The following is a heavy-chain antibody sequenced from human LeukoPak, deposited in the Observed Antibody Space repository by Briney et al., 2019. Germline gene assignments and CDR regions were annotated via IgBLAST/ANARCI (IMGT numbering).Heavy chain of an antibody. V-gene: IGHV4-34*01. Sequence: SETLSLTCAAYGGSFSGYYWSWIRQPPGKGLEWIGEINYSGSTNYNPSLKSRVTISVDTSKNQLSLKLRSVTAADTAVYYCARGQTSVVTAIPYYFDYWGRGTLVTVSS. CDR2: INYSGST. D-gene: IGHD2-21*02. CDR3: ARGQTSVVTAIPYYFDY. J-gene: IGHJ4*02. CDR1: GGSFSGYY.